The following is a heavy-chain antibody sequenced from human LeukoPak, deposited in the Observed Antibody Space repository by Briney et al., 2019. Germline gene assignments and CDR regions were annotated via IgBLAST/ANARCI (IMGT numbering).Heavy chain of an antibody. J-gene: IGHJ4*02. CDR3: ARHDRRDGYNQYYFDY. V-gene: IGHV4-39*01. CDR2: IYYSGST. D-gene: IGHD5-24*01. CDR1: GGSISSSSYY. Sequence: PSETLSLTCTVSGGSISSSSYYWGWIRQPPGKGLEWIGSIYYSGSTYYNPSLKSRVTISVDTSKNQFSLKLSSVTAADTAVYYCARHDRRDGYNQYYFDYWGQGTLVTVSS.